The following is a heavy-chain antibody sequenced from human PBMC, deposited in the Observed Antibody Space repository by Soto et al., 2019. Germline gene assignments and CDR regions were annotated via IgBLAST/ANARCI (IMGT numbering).Heavy chain of an antibody. CDR3: ARQRYSSSLFDY. J-gene: IGHJ4*02. CDR2: TYYRSRWYN. V-gene: IGHV6-1*01. D-gene: IGHD6-6*01. Sequence: SQTLSLTCAISGDSVSSNSAAWNWIRLSPSRGLEWLARTYYRSRWYNDYAVSVRSRITVNPDTSKNQFSLQLTSVTPEDTAVYYCARQRYSSSLFDYWGQGTLVTAPQ. CDR1: GDSVSSNSAA.